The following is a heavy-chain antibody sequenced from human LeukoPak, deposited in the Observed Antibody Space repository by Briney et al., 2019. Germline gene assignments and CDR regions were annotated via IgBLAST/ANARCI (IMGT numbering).Heavy chain of an antibody. D-gene: IGHD5-12*01. V-gene: IGHV4-39*01. CDR1: AGSLSSSSHH. CDR3: VRHDGRGGATMGALDS. CDR2: IYYGRTT. Sequence: SETLSLTCTVSAGSLSSSSHHWRWLRQSPGRGLEWIGSIYYGRTTYYNPSLNSRVTISVVTSKNQFSLQLNSVTAADTAVYYCVRHDGRGGATMGALDSWGQGSLVTVSS. J-gene: IGHJ4*02.